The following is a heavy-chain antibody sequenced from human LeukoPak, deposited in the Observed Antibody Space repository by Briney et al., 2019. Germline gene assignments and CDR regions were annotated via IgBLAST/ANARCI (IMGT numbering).Heavy chain of an antibody. D-gene: IGHD3-10*01. CDR2: IYSGGST. V-gene: IGHV3-53*01. CDR3: AKDQGGGRYYGSGLDY. CDR1: GFTVSSNY. J-gene: IGHJ4*02. Sequence: GGSLRLSCAASGFTVSSNYMSWVRQAPGKGLEWVSVIYSGGSTYYADSVKGRFTISRDNSKNTLYLQMNSLRAEDTAVYYCAKDQGGGRYYGSGLDYWGQGTLVTVSS.